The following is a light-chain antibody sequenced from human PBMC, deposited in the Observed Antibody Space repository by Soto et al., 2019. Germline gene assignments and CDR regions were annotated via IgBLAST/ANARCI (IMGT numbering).Light chain of an antibody. CDR2: DAS. J-gene: IGKJ5*01. CDR1: QSISSW. Sequence: DIQMTQSPSTLSASVGDRVTITCRASQSISSWLAWYQQKPGKAPKLLIYDASSLESGVPSRFSGSGSGTDFTLTISSLQPEDFATYYCQQANSFPPTFGQGTRRENK. V-gene: IGKV1-5*01. CDR3: QQANSFPPT.